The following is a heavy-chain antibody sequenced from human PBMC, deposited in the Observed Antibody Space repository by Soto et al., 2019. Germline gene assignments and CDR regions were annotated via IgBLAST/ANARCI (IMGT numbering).Heavy chain of an antibody. D-gene: IGHD3-9*01. Sequence: SETLSLTCTVSGGAISGRSNYWGWIRQPPGKGLEYIGSIYSGGSTYYNPSLKSRVTLSVDTSQNQFSLRLTSVTAADTAVYYCARRHSATWLFDYWGLGTLVTVSS. V-gene: IGHV4-39*01. CDR3: ARRHSATWLFDY. J-gene: IGHJ4*02. CDR2: IYSGGST. CDR1: GGAISGRSNY.